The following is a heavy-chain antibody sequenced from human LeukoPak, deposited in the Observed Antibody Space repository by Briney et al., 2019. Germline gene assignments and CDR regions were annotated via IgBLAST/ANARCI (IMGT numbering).Heavy chain of an antibody. CDR2: ISSSGNYI. D-gene: IGHD5-18*01. Sequence: GGSLRLSCAASGFTFSDYIMNWVRQAPGKGLEWVSYISSSGNYIYYADSVKGRFTISRDNAKNSLYLQMSSLRAEDTAVYYCARECMDTTMVDAFDIWGQGTMVTVSS. CDR1: GFTFSDYI. V-gene: IGHV3-21*01. CDR3: ARECMDTTMVDAFDI. J-gene: IGHJ3*02.